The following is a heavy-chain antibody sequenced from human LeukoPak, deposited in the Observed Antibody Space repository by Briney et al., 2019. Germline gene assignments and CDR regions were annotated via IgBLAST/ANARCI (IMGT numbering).Heavy chain of an antibody. J-gene: IGHJ4*02. D-gene: IGHD6-6*01. Sequence: SETLSLTCTVSGGSISSGGYYWSWIRQHPGKGLEWIGYIYYSGSTYYNPSLKSRVTISVDTSKNQFSLKLSSVTAADTAVYSCARDRFSYSSSSGVSKGLDYWGQGTLVTVSS. CDR3: ARDRFSYSSSSGVSKGLDY. CDR1: GGSISSGGYY. V-gene: IGHV4-31*03. CDR2: IYYSGST.